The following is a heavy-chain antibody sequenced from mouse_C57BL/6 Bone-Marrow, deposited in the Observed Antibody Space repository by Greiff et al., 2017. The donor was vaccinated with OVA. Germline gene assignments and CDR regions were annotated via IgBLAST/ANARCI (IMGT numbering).Heavy chain of an antibody. CDR2: INPGSGGT. J-gene: IGHJ3*01. CDR1: GYAFTNYL. V-gene: IGHV1-54*01. D-gene: IGHD2-3*01. CDR3: ARRYDGYYVKFAY. Sequence: QVQLQQSGAELVRPGTSVKVSCKASGYAFTNYLIEWVKQRPGQGLEWIGVINPGSGGTNYNEKFKGKATLTADKSSSTAYMQLSSLTSEDSAVYFCARRYDGYYVKFAYWGQGTLVTVSA.